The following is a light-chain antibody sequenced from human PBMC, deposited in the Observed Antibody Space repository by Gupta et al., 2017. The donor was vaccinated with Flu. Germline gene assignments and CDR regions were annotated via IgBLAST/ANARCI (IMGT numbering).Light chain of an antibody. J-gene: IGLJ3*02. Sequence: GTRMDVGSYNLGAWYNQYPGNVHILFIYEGRKRTAGVFSFFSVFKSATTASLTIAVLQTEDEDDYYCCSYAYNSLVFGGGTKLTVL. CDR1: RMDVGSYNL. CDR2: EGR. CDR3: CSYAYNSLV. V-gene: IGLV2-23*01.